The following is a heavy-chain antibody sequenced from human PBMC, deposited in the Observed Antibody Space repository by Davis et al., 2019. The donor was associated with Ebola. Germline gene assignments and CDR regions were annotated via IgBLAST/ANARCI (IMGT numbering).Heavy chain of an antibody. CDR1: GFTFSSYT. J-gene: IGHJ4*02. CDR2: ISDGGRNI. D-gene: IGHD3-22*01. V-gene: IGHV3-23*01. CDR3: AKGLSQYYYDRGYFDH. Sequence: GESLKIPCAASGFTFSSYTMNWVRQAPGKGLEWVSTISDGGRNIHYADSVKGRFTISRDNSRNTLYLQMNSLRPEDTAVYHCAKGLSQYYYDRGYFDHWGQGTLVTVSS.